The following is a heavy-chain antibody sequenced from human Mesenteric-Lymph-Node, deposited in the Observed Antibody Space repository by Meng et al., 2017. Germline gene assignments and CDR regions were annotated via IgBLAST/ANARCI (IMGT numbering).Heavy chain of an antibody. Sequence: ASVKVSCKTFGYTFTAYFMYWVRQAPGQGLEWMGYIDPRTGDTRYRETLQGRVTMTRDTSTSTVYMEVTNLRDDDTAVYYCAKEGAAIGSPLFDSWGQGTLVTVSS. CDR3: AKEGAAIGSPLFDS. CDR2: IDPRTGDT. D-gene: IGHD6-13*01. V-gene: IGHV1-2*02. J-gene: IGHJ4*02. CDR1: GYTFTAYF.